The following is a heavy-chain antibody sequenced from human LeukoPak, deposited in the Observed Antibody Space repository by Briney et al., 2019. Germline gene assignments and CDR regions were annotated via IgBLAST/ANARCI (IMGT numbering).Heavy chain of an antibody. CDR2: IKQDGSAK. D-gene: IGHD2-2*01. CDR3: ARWRGSTSERSDY. J-gene: IGHJ4*02. CDR1: GFTFSDYW. Sequence: GGSLRLSCTASGFTFSDYWMTWVRQAPGKGLEWVANIKQDGSAKHYVDSVKGRFTISRDNAKNPLYLQMDSLRVEDTATYYCARWRGSTSERSDYWGQGTLVTVSS. V-gene: IGHV3-7*01.